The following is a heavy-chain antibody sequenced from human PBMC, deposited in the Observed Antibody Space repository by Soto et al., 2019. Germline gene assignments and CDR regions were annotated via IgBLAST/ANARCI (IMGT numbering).Heavy chain of an antibody. J-gene: IGHJ4*02. D-gene: IGHD3-22*01. CDR3: AREAYYYDSSGYCFFDY. V-gene: IGHV4-34*01. CDR2: INHSGST. CDR1: GGSFSGYY. Sequence: SETLSLTCAVYGGSFSGYYWSWIRQPPGKGLEWIGEINHSGSTNYNPSLKSRVTISVDTSKNQFSLKLSSVTAADTAVYYCAREAYYYDSSGYCFFDYWGQGTLVTVSS.